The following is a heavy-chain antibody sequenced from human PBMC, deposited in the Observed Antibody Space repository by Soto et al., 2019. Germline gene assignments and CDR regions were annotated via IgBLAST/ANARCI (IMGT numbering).Heavy chain of an antibody. D-gene: IGHD2-2*01. CDR1: GFSLSTSGVG. V-gene: IGHV2-5*02. Sequence: QITLKESGPTLVKPTQTLTLTCTFSGFSLSTSGVGVGWIRQPPGKALEFLALIYWDDDKRHSPSLKTRLTITSDTSQNQVVLALTNMDPVDIATYYWAHSKVPAAMEYWGQGTMVTVSS. CDR3: AHSKVPAAMEY. CDR2: IYWDDDK. J-gene: IGHJ4*02.